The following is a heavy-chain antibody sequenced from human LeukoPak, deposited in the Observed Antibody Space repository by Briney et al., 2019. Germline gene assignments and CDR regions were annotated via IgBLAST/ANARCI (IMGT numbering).Heavy chain of an antibody. CDR3: AKRRLLGYCNGGSCYDWDY. CDR2: IRYDGNNK. CDR1: GFSFSSYG. D-gene: IGHD2-15*01. Sequence: PGGSLRLSCAASGFSFSSYGMHWVRQAPGKGPEGVAFIRYDGNNKYYADSVKGRFTISRDNSKNTLYLQMNSLRAEDTAVYYCAKRRLLGYCNGGSCYDWDYWGQGTLVTVSS. J-gene: IGHJ4*02. V-gene: IGHV3-30*02.